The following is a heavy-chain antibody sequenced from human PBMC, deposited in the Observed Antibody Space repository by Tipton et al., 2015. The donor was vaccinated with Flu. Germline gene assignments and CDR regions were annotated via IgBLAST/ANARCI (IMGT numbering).Heavy chain of an antibody. D-gene: IGHD1-26*01. CDR3: ASSPVGAFDI. CDR2: IYYSGST. CDR1: GGSISSSSYY. Sequence: TLSLTCTVSGGSISSSSYYWGWIRQPPGKGLEWIGSIYYSGSTYYNPSLKSRVTISADTSKNQFSLKLSSVTAADTAVYYCASSPVGAFDIWGQGTMVTVSS. V-gene: IGHV4-39*07. J-gene: IGHJ3*02.